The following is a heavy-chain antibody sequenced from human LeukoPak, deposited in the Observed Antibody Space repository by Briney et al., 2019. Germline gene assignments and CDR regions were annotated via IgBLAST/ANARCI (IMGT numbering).Heavy chain of an antibody. CDR1: GFTLSSYA. J-gene: IGHJ6*02. CDR2: ITNGGGGT. Sequence: GGSLRLSCAASGFTLSSYAMTWVRQAPGKGLEWVSTITNGGGGTYYADSVTGRFTISSDNSKQTLSLQMNSLRPEDTAVYYCAKGGYRYESPYYSMDAWGQGTTVTVSS. CDR3: AKGGYRYESPYYSMDA. V-gene: IGHV3-23*01. D-gene: IGHD5-18*01.